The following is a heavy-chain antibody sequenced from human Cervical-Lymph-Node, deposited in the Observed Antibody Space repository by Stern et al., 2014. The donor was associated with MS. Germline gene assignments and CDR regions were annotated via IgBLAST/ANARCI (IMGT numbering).Heavy chain of an antibody. J-gene: IGHJ4*02. D-gene: IGHD1-26*01. CDR1: GFSLSNARMG. V-gene: IGHV2-26*01. CDR2: IFSNDEK. Sequence: QVTLRESGPVLVKPTETLTLTCTVSGFSLSNARMGVSWIRQPPGKALEWLAHIFSNDEKSYSTSLKIRLTISKDTSKSQVVLTMTNMDPVDTATYYCARIRGSYWSATAIDYWGQGTLVTVSS. CDR3: ARIRGSYWSATAIDY.